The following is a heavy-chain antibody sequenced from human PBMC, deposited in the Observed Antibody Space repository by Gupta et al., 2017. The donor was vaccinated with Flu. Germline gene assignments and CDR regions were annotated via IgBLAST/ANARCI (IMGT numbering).Heavy chain of an antibody. D-gene: IGHD1-26*01. CDR3: ARVIGSGEWEDENWFDP. CDR1: GYSISSGYY. J-gene: IGHJ5*02. Sequence: QVQLQESGPGLVKPSETLSLTCAVSGYSISSGYYWGWIRQPPGKGLEWIGSIYHSGSTYYNPPLKSRVTISGDTSKNQFSLKLSSVTAADTAVYYCARVIGSGEWEDENWFDPWGQGTLVTVSS. V-gene: IGHV4-38-2*01. CDR2: IYHSGST.